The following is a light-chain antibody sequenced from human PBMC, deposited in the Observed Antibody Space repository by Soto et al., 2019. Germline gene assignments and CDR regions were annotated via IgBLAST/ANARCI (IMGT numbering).Light chain of an antibody. CDR3: QAWDSSTAV. CDR1: KLGDKY. CDR2: QDS. V-gene: IGLV3-1*01. J-gene: IGLJ2*01. Sequence: SYDLTQPPSVSVSPGQTASITCSGDKLGDKYACWYQQKPGQSPVLVIYQDSKRPSGIPERFSGSNSGNTATLTISGTQAMDEADYYCQAWDSSTAVFGGGTKPTVL.